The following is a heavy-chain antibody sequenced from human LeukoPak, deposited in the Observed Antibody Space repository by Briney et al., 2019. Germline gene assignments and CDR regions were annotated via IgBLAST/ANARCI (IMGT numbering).Heavy chain of an antibody. V-gene: IGHV4-34*01. Sequence: PSETLSLTCAVYGGSFSGYYWSWIRQPPGKGPEWIGEINHSGSTNYNPSLKSRVTISVDTSKNQFSLKLSSVTAADTAVYYCSRVRRLWYGCGNWGQRTLVTVSP. CDR1: GGSFSGYY. D-gene: IGHD3-10*01. J-gene: IGHJ4*02. CDR2: INHSGST. CDR3: SRVRRLWYGCGN.